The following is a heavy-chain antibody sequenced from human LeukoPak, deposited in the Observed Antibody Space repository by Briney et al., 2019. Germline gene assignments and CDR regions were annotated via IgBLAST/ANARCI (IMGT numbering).Heavy chain of an antibody. D-gene: IGHD3-3*01. CDR3: AGESFYSGWFDH. J-gene: IGHJ5*02. CDR1: GGSISAYY. Sequence: PSETLSLTCTVSGGSISAYYWSWIRQPPGKGLEWIGYIYYTGSTNYSPSLKSRTTISVDTSKNQFSLRLSSVTAADTAVYYSAGESFYSGWFDHGGQGTLVTVSS. CDR2: IYYTGST. V-gene: IGHV4-59*01.